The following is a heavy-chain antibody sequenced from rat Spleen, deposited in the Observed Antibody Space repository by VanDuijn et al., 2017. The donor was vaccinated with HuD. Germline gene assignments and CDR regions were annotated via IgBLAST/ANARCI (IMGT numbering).Heavy chain of an antibody. V-gene: IGHV5-7*01. CDR1: GFTFSYSN. CDR2: ISYDGSST. Sequence: EVQLVESGGGLVQPGSSLKLSCAASGFTFSYSNMALVRQAPKKGLYFVATISYDGSSTYYRDSVKGRFTISRDNAKSTLYLQMDSLRSEDTATSYCARPGSSSGYTDYWGQGVMVTVSS. J-gene: IGHJ2*01. CDR3: ARPGSSSGYTDY. D-gene: IGHD1-4*01.